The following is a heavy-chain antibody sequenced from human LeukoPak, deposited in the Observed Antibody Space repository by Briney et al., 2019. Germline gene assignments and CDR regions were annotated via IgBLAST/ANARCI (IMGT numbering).Heavy chain of an antibody. J-gene: IGHJ4*02. D-gene: IGHD3-22*01. V-gene: IGHV3-23*01. CDR2: ISGSGGST. Sequence: GGSLRLSCAASGFTFSNYGMNWVRLAPGKGLEWVSAISGSGGSTYYADSVKGRFTISRDSSKNTLYLQMNSLRAEDTAVYYCAKAITYYYDSSGYPLGYYFDYWGQGTLVTVSS. CDR1: GFTFSNYG. CDR3: AKAITYYYDSSGYPLGYYFDY.